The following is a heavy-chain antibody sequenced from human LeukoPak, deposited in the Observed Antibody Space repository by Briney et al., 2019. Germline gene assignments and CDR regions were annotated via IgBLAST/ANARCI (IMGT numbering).Heavy chain of an antibody. D-gene: IGHD3-3*01. J-gene: IGHJ5*02. CDR3: ARAGYLRVVLNWFDP. V-gene: IGHV5-51*01. Sequence: GESLKISCKGSGYSFTSYWIGWVRQVPGKGLEWMGIIYPGDSDTRYSPSFQGQVTISADKSISTAYLQWSSLKASDTAMYYCARAGYLRVVLNWFDPWGQGTLVTVSS. CDR1: GYSFTSYW. CDR2: IYPGDSDT.